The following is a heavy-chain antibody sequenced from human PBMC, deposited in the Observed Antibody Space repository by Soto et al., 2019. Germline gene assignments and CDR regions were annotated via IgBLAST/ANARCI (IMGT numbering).Heavy chain of an antibody. V-gene: IGHV3-7*03. Sequence: VGSLRLSCAASGFDFSVYWMSWVRQAPGKGPEWVANIKFDGSEKQYVDSVKGRFTISRDNARNSVFLQMNSLRAGDTAVYYCVKDGGYCSSATCYSPRNHYFDAWGQGTLVTVSS. CDR1: GFDFSVYW. J-gene: IGHJ5*02. D-gene: IGHD2-2*01. CDR2: IKFDGSEK. CDR3: VKDGGYCSSATCYSPRNHYFDA.